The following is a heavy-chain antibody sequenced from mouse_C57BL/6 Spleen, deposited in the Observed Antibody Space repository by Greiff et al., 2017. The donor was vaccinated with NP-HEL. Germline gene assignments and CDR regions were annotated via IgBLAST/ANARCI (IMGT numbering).Heavy chain of an antibody. D-gene: IGHD2-1*01. CDR2: ILPGSGST. CDR1: GYTFTGYW. CDR3: ARRMIYYGNYVDAMDY. Sequence: VQLQQSGAELMKPGASVKLSCKATGYTFTGYWIEWVKQRPGHGLEWIGEILPGSGSTNYNEKFKGKATFTADTSSNTAYMQLSSLTTEDSAIYYCARRMIYYGNYVDAMDYWGQGTSVTVSS. J-gene: IGHJ4*01. V-gene: IGHV1-9*01.